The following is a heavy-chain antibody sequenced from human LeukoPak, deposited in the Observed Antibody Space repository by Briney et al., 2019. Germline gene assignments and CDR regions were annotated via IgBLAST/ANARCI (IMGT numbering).Heavy chain of an antibody. CDR3: AREGRRFEPPYYYMDV. D-gene: IGHD1-14*01. Sequence: PSETLSLTCTVSGGSISSGSYYWSWIRQPAGKGLEWIGRIYTSGSTNYNPSLKSRVTISVDTSKNQFSLKLSSVTAADTAVYYCAREGRRFEPPYYYMDVWGKGTTVTVSS. CDR1: GGSISSGSYY. V-gene: IGHV4-61*02. CDR2: IYTSGST. J-gene: IGHJ6*03.